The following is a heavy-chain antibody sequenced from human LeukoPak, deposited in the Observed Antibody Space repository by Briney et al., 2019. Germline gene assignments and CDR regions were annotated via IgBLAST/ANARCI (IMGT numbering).Heavy chain of an antibody. J-gene: IGHJ4*02. CDR1: GFTFSDYY. Sequence: GSLRLSCAASGFTFSDYYMSWIRQAPGKGLEWVSYISSSGSTIYYADSVKGRFTISRDNAKNSLYLQMNSLRAEDAAVYFCAKAPVTSCRGAYCYPFDSWGQGTLVTVSS. CDR2: ISSSGSTI. D-gene: IGHD2-21*01. V-gene: IGHV3-11*01. CDR3: AKAPVTSCRGAYCYPFDS.